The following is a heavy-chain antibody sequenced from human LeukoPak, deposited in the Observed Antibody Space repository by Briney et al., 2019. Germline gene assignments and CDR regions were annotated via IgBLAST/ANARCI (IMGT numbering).Heavy chain of an antibody. CDR2: IYDGGFT. J-gene: IGHJ6*03. CDR1: GFTVSSNY. Sequence: GGSLRLSCAASGFTVSSNYMAWVRQAPGKGLEWVSVIYDGGFTDYTDSVKGRFTISRDNSKNTLYLQMNSLRADDTAVYYCAKEGYYYGSGKDYYYYMDVWGKGTTVTISS. CDR3: AKEGYYYGSGKDYYYYMDV. D-gene: IGHD3-10*01. V-gene: IGHV3-66*01.